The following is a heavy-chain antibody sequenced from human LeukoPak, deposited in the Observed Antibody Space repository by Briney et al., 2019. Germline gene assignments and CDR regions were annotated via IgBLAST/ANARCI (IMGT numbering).Heavy chain of an antibody. Sequence: GGSLRLSCAASGFTFSSYAMDWVRQAPGKGPEWVSVISGGGGSTYYADSVKGRFTISRDNSKNTLYLQMNSLRAEDTAVYYCAKLGGSVNSGYGFDYWGQGTLVTVSS. CDR1: GFTFSSYA. V-gene: IGHV3-23*01. CDR2: ISGGGGST. J-gene: IGHJ4*02. D-gene: IGHD5-12*01. CDR3: AKLGGSVNSGYGFDY.